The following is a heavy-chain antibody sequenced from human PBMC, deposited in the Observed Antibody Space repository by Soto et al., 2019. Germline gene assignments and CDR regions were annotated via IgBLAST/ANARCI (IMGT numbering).Heavy chain of an antibody. D-gene: IGHD1-26*01. CDR3: ARSPRSGSSWFDY. CDR2: IYHSGST. J-gene: IGHJ4*02. Sequence: QLQLQESGSGLVKPSRTLSLTCAVSGGSISSGGYSWSWIRQPPGKGLEWIGYIYHSGSTYYNPSLKSRVTISVDRSKNQFPLKLSSVTAADTAVYYCARSPRSGSSWFDYWGQGTLVTVSS. CDR1: GGSISSGGYS. V-gene: IGHV4-30-2*01.